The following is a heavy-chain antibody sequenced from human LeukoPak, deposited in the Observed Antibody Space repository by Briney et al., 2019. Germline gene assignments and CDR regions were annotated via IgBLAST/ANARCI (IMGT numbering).Heavy chain of an antibody. CDR2: ISAHNGNT. CDR1: GYTFTNYG. D-gene: IGHD5-24*01. J-gene: IGHJ4*02. Sequence: ASVKVSCKASGYTFTNYGISWVRQAPGQGLEWMGWISAHNGNTNYAQKLQGRFTVTTDTSTSTVYMELRSLRSDDTALYYRARAPPLMGENDYWGQGTLVTVSS. CDR3: ARAPPLMGENDY. V-gene: IGHV1-18*01.